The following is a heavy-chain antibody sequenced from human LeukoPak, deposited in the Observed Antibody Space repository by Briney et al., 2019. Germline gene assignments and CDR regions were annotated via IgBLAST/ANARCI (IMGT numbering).Heavy chain of an antibody. D-gene: IGHD6-6*01. V-gene: IGHV3-30*02. Sequence: SGGSLRLSCAASGFTFSNYAMHWVRQAPGKGLEWVTFIRYDGSNKYYAESVKGRFTISRDNSKNTLYLQMNSLRAEDTAVYYCAKAIHSSSSGVVDYWGKGTLVTVSS. CDR3: AKAIHSSSSGVVDY. CDR1: GFTFSNYA. J-gene: IGHJ4*02. CDR2: IRYDGSNK.